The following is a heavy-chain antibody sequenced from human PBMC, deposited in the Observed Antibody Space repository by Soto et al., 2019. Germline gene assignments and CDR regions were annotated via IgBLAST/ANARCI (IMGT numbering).Heavy chain of an antibody. CDR2: ISDSGRT. Sequence: EVQLLESGGGLVQPGGSLRLSCTASGFTFSPYAMSWVRQAPGKGLEWVSTISDSGRTYYADSVKGRFTISRDNSKNTLYLERNSLRAEDTAVYYCAKDKGGRYCSRTSCLYSFDYWGQGTLVTVSS. D-gene: IGHD2-2*01. CDR3: AKDKGGRYCSRTSCLYSFDY. J-gene: IGHJ4*02. V-gene: IGHV3-23*01. CDR1: GFTFSPYA.